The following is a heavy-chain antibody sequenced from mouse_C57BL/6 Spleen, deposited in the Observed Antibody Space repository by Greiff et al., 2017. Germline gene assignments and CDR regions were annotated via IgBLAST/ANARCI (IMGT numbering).Heavy chain of an antibody. CDR3: ARSGGSIYDGYYNWYFDV. Sequence: VQLQQSGAELVKPGASVKLSCTASGFNIKDYYMHWVKQRTEQGLEWIGRIGPEDGETKYAPKFQGKATIPADTSSNTAYLQLSSLTSEDTAVYYCARSGGSIYDGYYNWYFDVWGTGTTVTVSS. D-gene: IGHD2-3*01. J-gene: IGHJ1*03. CDR2: IGPEDGET. CDR1: GFNIKDYY. V-gene: IGHV14-2*01.